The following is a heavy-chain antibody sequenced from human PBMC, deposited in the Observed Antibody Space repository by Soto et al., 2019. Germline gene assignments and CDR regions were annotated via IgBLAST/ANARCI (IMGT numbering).Heavy chain of an antibody. V-gene: IGHV3-30-3*01. D-gene: IGHD1-1*01. CDR1: GCTFDTYG. CDR3: SRVTPGNNLYFFSGLDX. Sequence: GGSLRLSCVASGCTFDTYGIHWVRQAPGKGQQWVGVISYEGSNTYYADSVRGRFTISRDNSNNTLYLQMNTLRPEDTGLDYCSRVTPGNNLYFFSGLDXWGQGTSVAVS. CDR2: ISYEGSNT. J-gene: IGHJ6*02.